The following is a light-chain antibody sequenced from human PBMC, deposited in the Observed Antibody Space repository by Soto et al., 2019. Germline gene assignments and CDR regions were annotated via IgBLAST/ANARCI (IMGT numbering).Light chain of an antibody. CDR1: QSVSSW. Sequence: DIQMTQSPSSLSASVGDRVTITCRASQSVSSWLAWYQQKPGRAPKLLIYEASRLQSGVPSRFSSSRSGTEFTLTISSLQPDDFATHYCQQYSSYVTFGGGTKVENK. CDR2: EAS. J-gene: IGKJ4*01. CDR3: QQYSSYVT. V-gene: IGKV1-5*03.